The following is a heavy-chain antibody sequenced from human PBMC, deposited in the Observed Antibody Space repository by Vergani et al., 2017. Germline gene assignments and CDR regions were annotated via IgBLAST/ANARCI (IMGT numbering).Heavy chain of an antibody. V-gene: IGHV3-33*01. Sequence: QVQLVESGGGVVQPGRSLRLSCAASGFTFSSYRMHWVRQAPGKGLEWVAVIWYDGSNKYYADSVKGRFTISRDNSKNTLYLQMNSLRAEDTAVYYCARSPRDYYGMDVWGQGTTVTVSS. CDR2: IWYDGSNK. CDR1: GFTFSSYR. CDR3: ARSPRDYYGMDV. J-gene: IGHJ6*02.